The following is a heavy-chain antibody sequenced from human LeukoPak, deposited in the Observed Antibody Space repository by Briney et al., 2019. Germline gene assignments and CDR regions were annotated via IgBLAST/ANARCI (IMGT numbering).Heavy chain of an antibody. CDR3: ARDGVDYYGSGSYIWFDP. CDR2: ISSSSSYI. V-gene: IGHV3-21*01. Sequence: GGSLRLSCAASGFTFSSYSMNWVRQAPGKGLEWVSSISSSSSYIYYADSVKGRFTISRDNAKNSLYLQMNSLRAEGTAVYYCARDGVDYYGSGSYIWFDPWGQGTLVTVSS. CDR1: GFTFSSYS. D-gene: IGHD3-10*01. J-gene: IGHJ5*02.